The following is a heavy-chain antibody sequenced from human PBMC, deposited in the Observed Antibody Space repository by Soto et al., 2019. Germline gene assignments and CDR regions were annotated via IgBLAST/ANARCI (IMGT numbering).Heavy chain of an antibody. CDR1: GFTVSSNY. V-gene: IGHV3-53*04. Sequence: EVQLVESGVGLVQPGGSLRLSCAASGFTVSSNYMSWVRQAPGKGLEWVSVIYSGGSTYYADSVKGRFTISRHNSKNTLYLQMNSLRAEDTAVYYCARVPYHRHYYYMDVWGKGTTVTVSS. J-gene: IGHJ6*03. D-gene: IGHD2-2*01. CDR2: IYSGGST. CDR3: ARVPYHRHYYYMDV.